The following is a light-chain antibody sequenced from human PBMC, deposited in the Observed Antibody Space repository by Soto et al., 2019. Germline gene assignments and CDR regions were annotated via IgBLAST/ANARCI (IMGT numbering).Light chain of an antibody. Sequence: EIVLTQSPDTLSLSPGQRATLSCRARQSVTGSYLAWYQQKPGQAPRLLIYGASTRATGIPARFSGSGSGTEFTLTISSLQSEDFAVYYCQQYNNWPPITFGQGTRLENK. J-gene: IGKJ5*01. CDR1: QSVTGSY. V-gene: IGKV3-15*01. CDR2: GAS. CDR3: QQYNNWPPIT.